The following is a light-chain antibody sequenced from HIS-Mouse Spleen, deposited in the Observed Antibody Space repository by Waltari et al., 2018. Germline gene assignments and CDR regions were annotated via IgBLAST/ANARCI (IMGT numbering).Light chain of an antibody. V-gene: IGLV6-57*02. CDR1: SGSIARNY. CDR3: QSYDSSNWV. Sequence: NFILTQPHSVSASPGKTVNISCTGSSGSIARNYVQWYQQRPGRAPTTVIYEDNQRPSGVPDRFSGSINSSSNPASLTISGLKTEYEADYYCQSYDSSNWVCGGGTKLTVL. J-gene: IGLJ3*02. CDR2: EDN.